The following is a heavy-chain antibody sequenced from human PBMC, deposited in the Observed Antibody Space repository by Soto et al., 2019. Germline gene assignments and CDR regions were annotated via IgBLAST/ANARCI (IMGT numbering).Heavy chain of an antibody. J-gene: IGHJ3*02. CDR1: GLTFSSYA. V-gene: IGHV3-23*01. Sequence: GGSLRLSCAASGLTFSSYAMSWVRQAPGKGLEWVSAISGSGGSTYYADSVKGRFTISRDNSKNTLYLQMNSLRAEDTAVYYCAKVTTPHDAFDIWGQGTMVTVS. D-gene: IGHD4-4*01. CDR2: ISGSGGST. CDR3: AKVTTPHDAFDI.